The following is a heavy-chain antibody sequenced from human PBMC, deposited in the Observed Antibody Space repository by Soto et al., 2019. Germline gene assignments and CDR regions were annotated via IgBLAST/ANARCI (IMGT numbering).Heavy chain of an antibody. CDR1: GFTFSNYN. CDR3: ARDPPLSMIVVVGVDDF. CDR2: ISSSSTFK. J-gene: IGHJ4*02. V-gene: IGHV3-21*02. Sequence: EVQLVESGGGLVKPGGSLRLSCAASGFTFSNYNMNWVRQAPGKGLEWVSSISSSSTFKNYADSVKGRFTISRDNDKNSVYLHMSSLGAEDTAVYYCARDPPLSMIVVVGVDDFWGQGTLVTVSS. D-gene: IGHD3-22*01.